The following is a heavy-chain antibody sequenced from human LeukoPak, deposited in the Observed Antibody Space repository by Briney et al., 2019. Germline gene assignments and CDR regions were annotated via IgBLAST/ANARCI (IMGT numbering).Heavy chain of an antibody. Sequence: GGSLRLSCAASGFTFSSYEMNWVRQAPGKGLERVSYISSSGSTIYYADSVKGRFTVSRDNAKNSLYLQMNSLRAEDTAVYYCARVEGGYASHWGQGILVTVSS. CDR2: ISSSGSTI. J-gene: IGHJ4*02. V-gene: IGHV3-48*03. CDR3: ARVEGGYASH. D-gene: IGHD6-25*01. CDR1: GFTFSSYE.